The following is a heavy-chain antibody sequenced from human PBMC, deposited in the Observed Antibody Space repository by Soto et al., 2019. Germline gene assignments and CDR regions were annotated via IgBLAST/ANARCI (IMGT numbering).Heavy chain of an antibody. D-gene: IGHD2-21*01. V-gene: IGHV3-21*01. CDR3: AREVIEVTNGMDV. CDR1: GFVFSSYS. CDR2: ISASGSHT. J-gene: IGHJ6*02. Sequence: EVILVESGGGLVKPGGSLRLSCANSGFVFSSYSMNWVRQAPGKGLEWVSSISASGSHTFHADSVKGRFTISRDNANNLLYLQMSSLRADDTAVYYCAREVIEVTNGMDVWGQGTTVTVSS.